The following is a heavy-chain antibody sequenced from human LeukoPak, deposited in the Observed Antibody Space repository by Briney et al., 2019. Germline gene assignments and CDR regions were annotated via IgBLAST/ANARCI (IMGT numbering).Heavy chain of an antibody. CDR3: ARDQSPRGIDY. J-gene: IGHJ4*02. V-gene: IGHV1-18*01. D-gene: IGHD3-10*01. CDR1: GYTFTIHG. Sequence: ASVTVSFKASGYTFTIHGISWGRQAPGQGREWMGWISFYDGNTNYAQKLQGRMTMTTDTSTSTAYMELRSLRSDDTAVYYCARDQSPRGIDYWGQGTLVTVSA. CDR2: ISFYDGNT.